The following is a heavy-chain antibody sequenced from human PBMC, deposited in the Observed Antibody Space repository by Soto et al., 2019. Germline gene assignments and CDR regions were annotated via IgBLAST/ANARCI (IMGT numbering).Heavy chain of an antibody. V-gene: IGHV3-30*18. Sequence: GGSLRLSCAASGFTFSSYGMHWVRQAPGKGLEWVAVISYDGSNKYYADSVKGRFTISRDNSKNTLYLEMSSLSAEDTAVYYCAKDQALLVYYYYGMDVWGQGTTVTVSS. J-gene: IGHJ6*02. CDR1: GFTFSSYG. D-gene: IGHD2-21*01. CDR2: ISYDGSNK. CDR3: AKDQALLVYYYYGMDV.